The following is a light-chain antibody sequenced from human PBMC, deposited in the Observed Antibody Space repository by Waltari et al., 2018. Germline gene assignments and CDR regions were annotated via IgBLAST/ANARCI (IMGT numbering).Light chain of an antibody. CDR3: QQLIHYLWT. CDR2: SAS. J-gene: IGKJ1*01. CDR1: QGISSY. V-gene: IGKV1-9*01. Sequence: IQLPQSPPFLSASVGARVPSPCRASQGISSYLAWYQQKPGKAPELLIYSASTLKSGVPSRFSASGSGTEFTLTISSLQPEDFATYHCQQLIHYLWTFGQGTKVEI.